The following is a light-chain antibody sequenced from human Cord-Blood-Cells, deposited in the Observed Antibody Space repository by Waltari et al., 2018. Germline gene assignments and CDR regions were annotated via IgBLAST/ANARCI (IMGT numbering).Light chain of an antibody. J-gene: IGKJ2*01. CDR2: DAS. Sequence: EIVLTQSPATPSLSPGEGATLSCRASQSVSSYLAWYQQKPGQAPRLLIYDASNRATGIPARFSGSGSGTDFTLTISSLEPEDFAVYYCQQRSNWPPMYTFGQGTKLEIK. CDR1: QSVSSY. V-gene: IGKV3-11*01. CDR3: QQRSNWPPMYT.